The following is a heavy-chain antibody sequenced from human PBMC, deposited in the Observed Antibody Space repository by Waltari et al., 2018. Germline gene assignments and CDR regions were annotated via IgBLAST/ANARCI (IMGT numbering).Heavy chain of an antibody. J-gene: IGHJ3*02. CDR3: ARHSGISQNYDFWSGYLGAFDI. Sequence: GLVTPSEPLSLTCTVSGGSISSRSYYLGWIRQPPGQGLGWIGSIYYSGSTYYNPSLKSRVTISVDTSKNQFSLKLSSVTAADTAVYYCARHSGISQNYDFWSGYLGAFDIWGQGTMVTVSS. V-gene: IGHV4-39*01. D-gene: IGHD3-3*01. CDR1: GGSISSRSYY. CDR2: IYYSGST.